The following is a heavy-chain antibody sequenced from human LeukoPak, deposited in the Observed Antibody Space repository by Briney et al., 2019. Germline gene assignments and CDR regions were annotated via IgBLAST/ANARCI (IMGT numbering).Heavy chain of an antibody. CDR1: GGTFSSYA. D-gene: IGHD4-17*01. CDR2: IIPIFGTA. Sequence: SVKVSCKASGGTFSSYAISWVRQAPGQGLEWMGGIIPIFGTANYAQKFQGRVTITADESTSTAYMELSSLRSEDTAVYYCARDPSAYGDYTDYWGQGTLVTVSS. J-gene: IGHJ4*02. V-gene: IGHV1-69*13. CDR3: ARDPSAYGDYTDY.